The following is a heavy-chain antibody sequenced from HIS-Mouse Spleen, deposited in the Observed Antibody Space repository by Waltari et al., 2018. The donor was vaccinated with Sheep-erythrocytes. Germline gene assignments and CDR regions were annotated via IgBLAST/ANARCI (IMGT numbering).Heavy chain of an antibody. D-gene: IGHD1-7*01. CDR1: GGTFSSYA. J-gene: IGHJ3*02. CDR3: ARDSAITGTFDAFDI. Sequence: QVQLVQSGDEVKKPGSSVKVSCKASGGTFSSYAISWVRQAPGQGLEWMGRIIPSLGIANYAQKFQGRVTITADKSTSTAYMELSSLRSEDTAVYYCARDSAITGTFDAFDIWGQGTMVTVSS. V-gene: IGHV1-69*04. CDR2: IIPSLGIA.